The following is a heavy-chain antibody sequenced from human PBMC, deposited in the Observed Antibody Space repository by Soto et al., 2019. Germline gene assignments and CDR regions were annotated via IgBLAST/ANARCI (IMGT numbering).Heavy chain of an antibody. V-gene: IGHV3-23*01. CDR1: XXXXNXXX. J-gene: IGHJ4*02. CDR2: INYSGENT. CDR3: AKEERAERELRNFEY. D-gene: IGHD1-26*01. Sequence: AGGSLRLXXAASXXXXNXXXRTWVRQAXGKGLEWVASINYSGENTYYADSVKGRFTISRDNSNNTLYVQMNSLRDEDTAVYYCAKEERAERELRNFEYWGQGTVVTLSS.